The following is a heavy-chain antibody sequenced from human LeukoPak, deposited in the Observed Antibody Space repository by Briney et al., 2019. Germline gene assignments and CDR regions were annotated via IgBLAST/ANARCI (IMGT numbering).Heavy chain of an antibody. J-gene: IGHJ4*02. Sequence: PGGSLRLSCAASGFTFRNAGMSWVRQAPGKGLEWVGRIKSKTDGGTTDYAAPVKGRFTISRDNSKNTLYLQMNSLRAEDTAVYYCARDLLEWNFDYWGPGTLVTVSS. D-gene: IGHD3-3*01. V-gene: IGHV3-15*01. CDR2: IKSKTDGGTT. CDR1: GFTFRNAG. CDR3: ARDLLEWNFDY.